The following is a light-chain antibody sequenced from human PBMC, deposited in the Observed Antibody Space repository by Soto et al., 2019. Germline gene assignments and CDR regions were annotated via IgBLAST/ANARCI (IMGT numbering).Light chain of an antibody. CDR1: QSISTY. Sequence: DIQMTQSPSSLSASVGDRVTITYRASQSISTYLYWYQQKAGKAPRVLIYAASNLPSGVPSRFSGSGSGTEFTLTISNLQPEDFANYYCQVTHGAFGQGTKV. J-gene: IGKJ1*01. CDR3: QVTHGA. CDR2: AAS. V-gene: IGKV1-39*01.